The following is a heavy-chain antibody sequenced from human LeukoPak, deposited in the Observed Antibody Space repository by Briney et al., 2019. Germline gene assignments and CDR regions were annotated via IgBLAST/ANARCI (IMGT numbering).Heavy chain of an antibody. Sequence: SVKVSCKASGGTFSSYAISWVRQAPGQGLEWMGRTIPIFGIANYAQKFQGRVTITADKSTSTAYMELSSLRSEDTAVYYCASLIVGPIPSDYWGQGTLVTVSS. CDR3: ASLIVGPIPSDY. CDR1: GGTFSSYA. V-gene: IGHV1-69*04. CDR2: TIPIFGIA. D-gene: IGHD1-26*01. J-gene: IGHJ4*02.